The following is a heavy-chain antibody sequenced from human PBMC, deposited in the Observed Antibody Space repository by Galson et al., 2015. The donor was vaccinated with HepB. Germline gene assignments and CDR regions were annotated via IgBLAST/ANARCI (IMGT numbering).Heavy chain of an antibody. CDR3: ARDNRYYDSSGYYYFDY. Sequence: SVKVSCKASGGTFSSYAISWVRQAPGQGLEWMGGIIPIFGTANYAQKFQGRVTITADKSTSTAYMELSSLRSEDTAVYYCARDNRYYDSSGYYYFDYWGQGTLVTVSS. CDR1: GGTFSSYA. J-gene: IGHJ4*02. D-gene: IGHD3-22*01. CDR2: IIPIFGTA. V-gene: IGHV1-69*06.